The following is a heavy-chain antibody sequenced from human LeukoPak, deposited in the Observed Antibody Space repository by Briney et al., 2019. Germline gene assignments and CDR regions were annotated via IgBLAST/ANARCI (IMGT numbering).Heavy chain of an antibody. V-gene: IGHV4-59*01. CDR3: ARHCGIGVAGTLGHFDY. D-gene: IGHD6-19*01. CDR1: GGSISSYY. J-gene: IGHJ4*02. CDR2: IYYSGST. Sequence: PSETLSLTCTVSGGSISSYYWSWIRQPPGKGLEWIGYIYYSGSTNYNPSPKSRVTISVDTSKSQFSLKLSSVTAADTAVYYCARHCGIGVAGTLGHFDYWGQGTLVTVSS.